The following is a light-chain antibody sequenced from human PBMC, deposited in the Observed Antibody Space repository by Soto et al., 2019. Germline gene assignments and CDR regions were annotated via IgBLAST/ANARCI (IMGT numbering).Light chain of an antibody. CDR1: EGVTSS. Sequence: EIVMTQSPATLSVSPGDRATLSCRASEGVTSSLAWYQQKPGQAPRLLIYGASSRATGIPDRFSGSGSGTEFTLTISSLQSEDFAVYYCQQYNKWPPITFGQGTRLEI. J-gene: IGKJ5*01. CDR3: QQYNKWPPIT. V-gene: IGKV3D-15*01. CDR2: GAS.